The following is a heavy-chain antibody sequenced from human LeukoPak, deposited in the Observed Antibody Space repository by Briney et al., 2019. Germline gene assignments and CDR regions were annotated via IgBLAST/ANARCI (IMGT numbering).Heavy chain of an antibody. V-gene: IGHV1-69*05. CDR2: IIPIFGTA. CDR3: ARTPMRGSGSHITNWFDP. CDR1: GGTFSSHA. D-gene: IGHD3-10*01. Sequence: SVKVSCKASGGTFSSHAISWVRQAPGQGLEWMGRIIPIFGTANYAQKFQGRVTITTDESTSTAYMELSSLRSEDTAVYYCARTPMRGSGSHITNWFDPWGQGTLVTVSS. J-gene: IGHJ5*02.